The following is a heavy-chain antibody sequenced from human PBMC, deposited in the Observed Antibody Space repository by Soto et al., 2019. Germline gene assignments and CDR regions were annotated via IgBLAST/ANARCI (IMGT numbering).Heavy chain of an antibody. CDR1: GFPFSSYA. CDR2: NSGSGGIT. CDR3: AKSLSASPNYFFDS. Sequence: GGSLRLSCAASGFPFSSYAMTWVRQTPGKGLEWVSGNSGSGGITYYADSVKGRFTISRDNSNNTLFLQMHSLRADDTAVYYCAKSLSASPNYFFDSWGQGTLVTVSS. J-gene: IGHJ4*02. V-gene: IGHV3-23*01. D-gene: IGHD1-1*01.